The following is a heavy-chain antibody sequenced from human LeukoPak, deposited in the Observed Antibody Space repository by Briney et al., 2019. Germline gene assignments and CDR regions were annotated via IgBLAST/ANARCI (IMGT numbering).Heavy chain of an antibody. V-gene: IGHV3-23*01. CDR3: AKLERTYYDILTGYYDY. J-gene: IGHJ4*02. Sequence: GGSLRLSCAASGFTVSSNYMSWVRQAPGKGLEWVSAISGSGGSTYYADSVKGRFTISRDNSKNTLYLQMNSLRAEDTAVYYCAKLERTYYDILTGYYDYWGQGTLVTVSS. CDR2: ISGSGGST. D-gene: IGHD3-9*01. CDR1: GFTVSSNY.